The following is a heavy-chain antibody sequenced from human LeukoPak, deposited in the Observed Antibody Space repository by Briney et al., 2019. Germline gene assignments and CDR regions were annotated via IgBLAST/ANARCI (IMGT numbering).Heavy chain of an antibody. Sequence: ASVKVSCKASGYTFTGYYIHWVRQAPGQGLEWMGWINPNSGVTHYPQKFQGRVTMTRDTSINTAYMELSSLTSDDTAVYYCARDHHTSAYYFDPWGQGTLVTVSS. CDR1: GYTFTGYY. CDR3: ARDHHTSAYYFDP. CDR2: INPNSGVT. V-gene: IGHV1-2*02. D-gene: IGHD1-26*01. J-gene: IGHJ5*02.